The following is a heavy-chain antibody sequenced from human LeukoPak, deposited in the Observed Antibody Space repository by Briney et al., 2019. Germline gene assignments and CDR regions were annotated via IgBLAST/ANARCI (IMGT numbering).Heavy chain of an antibody. J-gene: IGHJ3*02. CDR1: GFTFSSYR. V-gene: IGHV3-74*01. D-gene: IGHD6-19*01. CDR2: INSDGSDT. Sequence: GGSLRLSCAASGFTFSSYRMHWVRQAPGKGLVWVSHINSDGSDTTYADSVKGRFIISRDNAENTLHLQMNSLRAEDSAVYFCARDDSVAGSGAFDIWGQGTMVTVSS. CDR3: ARDDSVAGSGAFDI.